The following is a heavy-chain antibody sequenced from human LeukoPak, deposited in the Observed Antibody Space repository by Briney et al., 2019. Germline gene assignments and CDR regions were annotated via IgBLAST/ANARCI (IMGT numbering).Heavy chain of an antibody. CDR3: ARGAYYHDTMD. J-gene: IGHJ4*02. Sequence: SESLSLTCTVSGGSISSYYWSWLRQPPGQGLEWIGNTYPSESTNHNPSLKSRVTISVDTSKNQLSLKLSSVTTADTAVYYCARGAYYHDTMDWGQGTLVTVSS. CDR1: GGSISSYY. CDR2: TYPSEST. D-gene: IGHD3-22*01. V-gene: IGHV4-59*01.